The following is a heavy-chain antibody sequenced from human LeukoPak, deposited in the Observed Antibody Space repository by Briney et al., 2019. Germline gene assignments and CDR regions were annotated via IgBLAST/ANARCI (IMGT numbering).Heavy chain of an antibody. Sequence: PSETLSLTCVVSGYSISSDYYWVWIRPPPGKGLEWIGNVYQSGTTYSNPSLKSRVTMSVDTSKNQFSLKVNSVIAADTAVYYCARGETIVADRREGDGFDIWGQGTLVTVSS. V-gene: IGHV4-38-2*01. CDR3: ARGETIVADRREGDGFDI. CDR1: GYSISSDYY. CDR2: VYQSGTT. J-gene: IGHJ3*02. D-gene: IGHD5-12*01.